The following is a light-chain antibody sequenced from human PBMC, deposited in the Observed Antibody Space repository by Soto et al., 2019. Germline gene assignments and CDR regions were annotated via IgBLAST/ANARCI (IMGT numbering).Light chain of an antibody. Sequence: QSALTQPASVSGSPGQSITISCNGTSSDVGGYNYVSWYQQYPGKAPKLMIYEVSNRPSGVSNRFSGSKSGNTASLTISGLQAEDEADYYCSSYTSSSTYVFGTGTKLTVL. CDR1: SSDVGGYNY. V-gene: IGLV2-14*01. CDR3: SSYTSSSTYV. J-gene: IGLJ1*01. CDR2: EVS.